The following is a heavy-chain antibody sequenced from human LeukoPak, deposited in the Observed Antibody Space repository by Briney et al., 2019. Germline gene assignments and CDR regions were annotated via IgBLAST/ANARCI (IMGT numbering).Heavy chain of an antibody. D-gene: IGHD1-26*01. CDR3: AKDLRVGATRFWGSFDY. CDR2: ISGSGGST. Sequence: GGSLRLSCAASGFTVSSNYMSWVRQAPGKGLEWVSAISGSGGSTYYADSVKGRFTISRDNSKNTLYLQMNSLRAEDTAVYYCAKDLRVGATRFWGSFDYWGQGTLVTVSS. V-gene: IGHV3-23*01. J-gene: IGHJ4*02. CDR1: GFTVSSNY.